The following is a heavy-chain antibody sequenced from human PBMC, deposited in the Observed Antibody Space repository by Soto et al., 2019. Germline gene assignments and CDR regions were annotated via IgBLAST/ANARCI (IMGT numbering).Heavy chain of an antibody. V-gene: IGHV4-31*03. Sequence: QVQLQESGPGLVKPSQTLSLTCTVSGGSISSGGYYWSWIRQHPGKGLEWIGYIYYSGSTYYNPSLKSRVTISVDPSKNQFSLKLSSVTAADTAVYYCARAGIFGVVIDWFDPWGQGTLVTVSS. CDR2: IYYSGST. CDR1: GGSISSGGYY. CDR3: ARAGIFGVVIDWFDP. J-gene: IGHJ5*02. D-gene: IGHD3-3*01.